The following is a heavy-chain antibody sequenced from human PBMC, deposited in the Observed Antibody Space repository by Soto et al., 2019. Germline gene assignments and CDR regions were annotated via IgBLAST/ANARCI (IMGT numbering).Heavy chain of an antibody. CDR1: GFTFSAYA. D-gene: IGHD2-15*01. CDR3: AKDPPVVASAWGRWFDS. J-gene: IGHJ5*01. Sequence: EVQLLESGGGLVQPGGSLRLSCAASGFTFSAYAMSWVRQAPGKGLGWVSSITGSGGGTYYADSVKGRFTISRDNSKNTLYLQMNSLRPDDTAVYDCAKDPPVVASAWGRWFDSWGQGTLVPVSS. CDR2: ITGSGGGT. V-gene: IGHV3-23*01.